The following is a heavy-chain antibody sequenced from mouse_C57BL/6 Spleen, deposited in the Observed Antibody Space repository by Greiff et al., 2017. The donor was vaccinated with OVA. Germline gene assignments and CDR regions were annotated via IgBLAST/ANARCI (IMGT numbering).Heavy chain of an antibody. J-gene: IGHJ2*01. CDR2: INPSSGYT. D-gene: IGHD1-1*01. CDR1: GYTFTSYT. Sequence: QVQLQQSGAELARPGASVKMSCKASGYTFTSYTMHWVKQRPGQGLEWIGYINPSSGYTKHNQKFKDKATLTADKSSSTAYMQLSSLTSEDSAVYYCARSDYYGSSYVDYWGQGTTLTVSS. V-gene: IGHV1-4*01. CDR3: ARSDYYGSSYVDY.